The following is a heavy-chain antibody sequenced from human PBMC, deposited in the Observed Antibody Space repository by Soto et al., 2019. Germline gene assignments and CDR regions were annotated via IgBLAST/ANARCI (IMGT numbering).Heavy chain of an antibody. CDR1: GGSITSSIYY. J-gene: IGHJ4*02. Sequence: PSETLSLTCTVSGGSITSSIYYWGCIRQPPGKGLEWIGSIYYSGSTYYNPSLKSRVTISVDTSKNQFSLKLSSVTAADTAVYYCARGVWQLSLYFDYWGQGTLVTVSS. V-gene: IGHV4-39*07. D-gene: IGHD6-6*01. CDR3: ARGVWQLSLYFDY. CDR2: IYYSGST.